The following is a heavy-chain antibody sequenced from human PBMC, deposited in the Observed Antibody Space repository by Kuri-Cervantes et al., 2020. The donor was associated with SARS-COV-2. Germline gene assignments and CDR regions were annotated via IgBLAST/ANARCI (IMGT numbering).Heavy chain of an antibody. J-gene: IGHJ6*02. CDR2: INHSGST. D-gene: IGHD5-18*01. Sequence: GSLRLSCAVSGGSFSGYYWTWIRQSPGKGLEWIGEINHSGSTNYNPSLKSRLTISVDTSKNQFSLKLSSVTAADTAVYYCATPSGGYSYGPYYYGMDVWGQGPRSPSP. CDR1: GGSFSGYY. V-gene: IGHV4-34*01. CDR3: ATPSGGYSYGPYYYGMDV.